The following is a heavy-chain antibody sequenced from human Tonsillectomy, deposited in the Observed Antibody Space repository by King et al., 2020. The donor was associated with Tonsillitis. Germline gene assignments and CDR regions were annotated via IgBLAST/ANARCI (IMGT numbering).Heavy chain of an antibody. D-gene: IGHD3-22*01. CDR1: GFSLSTSGVG. CDR2: IYWNDDK. CDR3: AHRRGTGSYYDSSGYQDAFDI. Sequence: ITLQESGPTLVKPTQTLTLTCTFSGFSLSTSGVGVGWIRQPPGKALEWLALIYWNDDKRYSPSLKSRLTITKDTSKNQVVLTMTNMDPVDTATYYCAHRRGTGSYYDSSGYQDAFDIWGQGTMVTVSS. V-gene: IGHV2-5*01. J-gene: IGHJ3*02.